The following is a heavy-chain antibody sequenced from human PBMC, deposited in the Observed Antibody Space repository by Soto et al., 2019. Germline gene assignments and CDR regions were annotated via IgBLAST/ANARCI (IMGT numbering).Heavy chain of an antibody. CDR3: AHAFGGTSWPNDAFAV. V-gene: IGHV2-5*02. CDR1: GFSFTADGVG. Sequence: QITLKESGPTLVKPTQTLTLTCIFSGFSFTADGVGVGWIRQPPGKALEWLALIYWDDDTRYRASLKSRLTITTDSSKNQVVLTMTIMDPVDTATYYCAHAFGGTSWPNDAFAVWGQGTVVTVSS. D-gene: IGHD3-16*01. J-gene: IGHJ3*01. CDR2: IYWDDDT.